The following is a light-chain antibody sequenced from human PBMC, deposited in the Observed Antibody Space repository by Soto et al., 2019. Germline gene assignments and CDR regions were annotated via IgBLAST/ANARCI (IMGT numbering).Light chain of an antibody. Sequence: QSALTQPPSASGSPGQSVTISCTGTSSDVGGYNYVSWYQQHPGKAPKLMIYEVSKRPSGVPDRFSGSKSGTTASLTVSGLHAEDEADYYCSSYAGSNNVVFGGGTKLTVL. J-gene: IGLJ2*01. CDR1: SSDVGGYNY. CDR2: EVS. CDR3: SSYAGSNNVV. V-gene: IGLV2-8*01.